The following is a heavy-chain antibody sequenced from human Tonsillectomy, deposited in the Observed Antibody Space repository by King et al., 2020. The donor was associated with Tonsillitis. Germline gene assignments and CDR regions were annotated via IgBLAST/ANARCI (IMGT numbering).Heavy chain of an antibody. V-gene: IGHV4-61*02. D-gene: IGHD2-15*01. CDR2: IYTSGTT. J-gene: IGHJ3*02. Sequence: QLQESGPGLVKPSQTLSLTCTVSGGSISSGSYYWSWIRQSAGKGLEWIGRIYTSGTTNYNPSLSSRVTMSVDTSKNQFSLQLNSVTAADTAVYYCARNRLYVGVPYDSFDIWGQGTMVSVSS. CDR1: GGSISSGSYY. CDR3: ARNRLYVGVPYDSFDI.